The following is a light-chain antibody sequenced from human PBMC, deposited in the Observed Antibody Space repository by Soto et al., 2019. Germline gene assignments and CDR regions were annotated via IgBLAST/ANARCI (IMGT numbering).Light chain of an antibody. V-gene: IGKV1-33*01. CDR3: QQYDDLPYT. CDR1: QNISKF. J-gene: IGKJ2*01. CDR2: DAS. Sequence: DIQMTQSPSSLSASVGDRVTITCQTSQNISKFLSWFQQRPGKAPNLLISDASNLEAGVPSRFSGRRSVTHFTLIFNSLQPEDSARYFCQQYDDLPYTFGQGTNLHIK.